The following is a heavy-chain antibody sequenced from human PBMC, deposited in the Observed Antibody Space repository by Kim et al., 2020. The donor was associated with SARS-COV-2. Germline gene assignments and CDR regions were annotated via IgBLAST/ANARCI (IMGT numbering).Heavy chain of an antibody. D-gene: IGHD3-3*01. Sequence: ASVKVSCKASGYTFTSYGFNWVRQAPGQGLEWMGWISTYNGNTNYAQKLQGRVTMTTDTSTSTAYMELRSLRSDDTAVYYCARGRITIFGVVISGMDVWGQGTTVTVSS. CDR2: ISTYNGNT. CDR1: GYTFTSYG. V-gene: IGHV1-18*01. J-gene: IGHJ6*02. CDR3: ARGRITIFGVVISGMDV.